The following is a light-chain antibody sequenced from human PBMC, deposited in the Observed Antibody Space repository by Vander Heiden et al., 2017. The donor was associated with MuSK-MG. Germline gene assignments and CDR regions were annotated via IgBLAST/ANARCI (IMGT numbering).Light chain of an antibody. CDR2: AAS. CDR3: QQGYSIPWT. CDR1: QSISGF. Sequence: DIQMTQSPSSLSASVGDRVTITCRTSQSISGFLNWYQQKPGKTPKLLIYAASSLQSWVPSRFSGRGSGTDFTLTINSLQPEDFGSYYCQQGYSIPWTFGQGTKVEIK. V-gene: IGKV1-39*01. J-gene: IGKJ1*01.